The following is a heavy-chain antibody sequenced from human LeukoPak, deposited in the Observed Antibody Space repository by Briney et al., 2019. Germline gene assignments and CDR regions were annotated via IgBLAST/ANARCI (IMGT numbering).Heavy chain of an antibody. CDR1: GGSISSGGYY. V-gene: IGHV4-31*03. J-gene: IGHJ4*02. D-gene: IGHD2-15*01. CDR2: IYYSGST. Sequence: PSQTLSPTCTVSGGSISSGGYYWSWIRQHPGKGLEWIGYIYYSGSTYYNPSLKSRVTISVDTSKNQFSLKLSSVTAADTAVYYCARRYCSGGSCYFDYWGQGTLVTVSS. CDR3: ARRYCSGGSCYFDY.